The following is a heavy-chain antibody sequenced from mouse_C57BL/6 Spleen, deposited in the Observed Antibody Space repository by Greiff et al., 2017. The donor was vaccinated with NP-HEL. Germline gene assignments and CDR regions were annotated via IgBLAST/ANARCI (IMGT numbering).Heavy chain of an antibody. CDR3: ARIKRIVATYFDY. CDR2: TNPTNGRT. J-gene: IGHJ2*01. V-gene: IGHV1S81*02. CDR1: GYTFTSYW. Sequence: QVQLQQPGAELVKAGASVKMSCKASGYTFTSYWMHWVKQRLGQGLEWFAETNPTNGRTYYTEKFKSKATLTVDKSSSTAYMLLSGPTFEDSAVYYCARIKRIVATYFDYRGQVTTLTVSS. D-gene: IGHD1-1*01.